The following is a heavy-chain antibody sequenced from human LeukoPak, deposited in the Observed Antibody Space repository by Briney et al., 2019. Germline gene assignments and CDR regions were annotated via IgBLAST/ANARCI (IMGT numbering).Heavy chain of an antibody. D-gene: IGHD1-26*01. Sequence: PSETLSLTCTVSGVSISSYYWSWIRQPPGKGLEWIGYIYYSGSTNYNPSLKSRVTISVDTSKNQFSLKLSSVTAADTAVYYCAAGVGSYSIDYWGQGTLVTVSS. CDR3: AAGVGSYSIDY. V-gene: IGHV4-59*01. CDR2: IYYSGST. J-gene: IGHJ4*02. CDR1: GVSISSYY.